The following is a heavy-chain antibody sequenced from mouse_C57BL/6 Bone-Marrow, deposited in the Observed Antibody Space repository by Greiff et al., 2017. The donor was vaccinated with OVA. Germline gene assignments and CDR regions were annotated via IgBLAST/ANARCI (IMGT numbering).Heavy chain of an antibody. V-gene: IGHV1-22*01. CDR3: VYDGSPWFAY. CDR2: INPNNGGT. CDR1: GYTFTDYN. D-gene: IGHD2-3*01. J-gene: IGHJ3*01. Sequence: EVQLQESGPELVKPGASVKMSCKASGYTFTDYNMHWVKQSHGKSLEWIGYINPNNGGTSYNQKFKGKATLTVNKSSSTAYMELRSLTSEDSAVYYCVYDGSPWFAYWGQGTLVTVSA.